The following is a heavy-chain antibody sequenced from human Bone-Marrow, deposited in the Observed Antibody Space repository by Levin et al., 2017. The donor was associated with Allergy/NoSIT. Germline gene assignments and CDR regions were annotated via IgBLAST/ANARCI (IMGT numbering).Heavy chain of an antibody. CDR1: GFTFKDYV. D-gene: IGHD3-22*01. CDR3: VKDLYDSSGYYRDYFDYYGMDV. J-gene: IGHJ6*02. V-gene: IGHV3-43D*03. CDR2: ISWDGAST. Sequence: RTGGSLRLSCAASGFTFKDYVMYWVRQVPGKGLEWVSLISWDGASTYYADSVRGRFTISRDNSNSALYLQMNSLRVEDSAVYYCVKDLYDSSGYYRDYFDYYGMDVWGRGTTVTVSS.